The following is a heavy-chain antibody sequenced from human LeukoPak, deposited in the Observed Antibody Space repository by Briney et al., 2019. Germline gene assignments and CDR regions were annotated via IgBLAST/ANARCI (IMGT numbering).Heavy chain of an antibody. CDR3: ARGSIGDWFDP. CDR2: INPNSGGT. CDR1: GYTFTGYY. Sequence: GAPVEVSCKASGYTFTGYYMHWVRQAPGEGLEWMGWINPNSGGTNYAQKFQGRVTMTRDTSISTAYMELSRLRSDDTAVYYCARGSIGDWFDPWGQGTLVTVSS. D-gene: IGHD3-22*01. J-gene: IGHJ5*02. V-gene: IGHV1-2*02.